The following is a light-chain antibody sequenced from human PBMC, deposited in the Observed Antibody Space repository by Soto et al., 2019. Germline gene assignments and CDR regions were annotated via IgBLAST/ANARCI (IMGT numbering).Light chain of an antibody. V-gene: IGKV1-5*03. J-gene: IGKJ1*01. CDR2: KAS. CDR1: QTISSW. Sequence: EIQMTQSPSTLSGSVGDRATITCRASQTISSWLAWYQQKPGKAPKLLIYKASTLKSGVPSRFSGSGSGTEFTLTISSLQPDDFATYYCQHYNSYSEAFGPGTKVDIK. CDR3: QHYNSYSEA.